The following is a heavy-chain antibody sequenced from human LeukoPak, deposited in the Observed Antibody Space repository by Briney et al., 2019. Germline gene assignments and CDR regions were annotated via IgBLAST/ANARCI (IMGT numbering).Heavy chain of an antibody. D-gene: IGHD1-1*01. V-gene: IGHV3-21*01. CDR1: GFSFSSNT. J-gene: IGHJ5*01. CDR2: ITSTSAYI. CDR3: ANDFGSWYVS. Sequence: GSLRLSCVASGFTASGFSFSSNTMNWVRRAPGKGLEWVSSITSTSAYIHYADSVKGRFAISRDNAKKSLYLQMNSLRAEDTAVYYCANDFGSWYVSWGQGTLVTVSS.